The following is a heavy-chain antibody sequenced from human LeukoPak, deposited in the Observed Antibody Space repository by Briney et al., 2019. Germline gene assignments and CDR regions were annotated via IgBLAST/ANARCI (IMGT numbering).Heavy chain of an antibody. V-gene: IGHV1-2*02. Sequence: ASVKVSCKASGYTFTGYYMHWVRQAPGQGLEWMGWINPNSGGTNYAQKFQGRVTMTRDTSISTAYMELSRLRSDDTAVYYCATQERNIAAAGILPGYWGQGTLVTVSS. J-gene: IGHJ4*02. CDR1: GYTFTGYY. CDR3: ATQERNIAAAGILPGY. D-gene: IGHD6-13*01. CDR2: INPNSGGT.